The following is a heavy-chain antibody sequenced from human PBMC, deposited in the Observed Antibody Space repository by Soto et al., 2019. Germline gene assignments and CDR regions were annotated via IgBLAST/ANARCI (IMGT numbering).Heavy chain of an antibody. D-gene: IGHD3-3*01. CDR2: INVGSGIT. CDR3: AKETSIFGGGMDV. CDR1: GYTFNSYA. V-gene: IGHV1-3*01. J-gene: IGHJ6*02. Sequence: ASVNVSCKTSGYTFNSYAMHWVRQAPGQGLEWMGWINVGSGITKYSQKLQGRVTITRDTSTNTAYMELSSLRSEDTAVYYCAKETSIFGGGMDVWGQGATVTVSS.